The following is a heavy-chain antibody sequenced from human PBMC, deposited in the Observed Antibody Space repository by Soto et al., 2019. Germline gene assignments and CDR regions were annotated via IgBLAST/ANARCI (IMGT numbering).Heavy chain of an antibody. D-gene: IGHD2-2*01. CDR2: INPSGGST. J-gene: IGHJ6*02. CDR3: ARDRRSSRVVPAARYYRMDV. V-gene: IGHV1-46*01. Sequence: ASVKVSCKASGYTFTSYYMHWVRQAPGQGLEWMGIINPSGGSTSYAQKFQGRVTMTRDTSTSTVYMELSSLRSEDTAVYYCARDRRSSRVVPAARYYRMDVWGQGTTVTVSS. CDR1: GYTFTSYY.